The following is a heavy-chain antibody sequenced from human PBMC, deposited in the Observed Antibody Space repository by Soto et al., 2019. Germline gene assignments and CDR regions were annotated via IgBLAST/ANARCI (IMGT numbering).Heavy chain of an antibody. D-gene: IGHD2-8*02. J-gene: IGHJ4*02. V-gene: IGHV1-3*01. CDR1: GYTFTSYA. CDR2: INAGNGNT. CDR3: AGGGGGVYWTDFDY. Sequence: ASVKVSCKASGYTFTSYAMHWVRQAPGQRLEWMGWINAGNGNTKYSQKFQGRVTITRDTSASTAYMELSSLRSEDTAVYYCAGGGGGVYWTDFDYGGQGTRVTVP.